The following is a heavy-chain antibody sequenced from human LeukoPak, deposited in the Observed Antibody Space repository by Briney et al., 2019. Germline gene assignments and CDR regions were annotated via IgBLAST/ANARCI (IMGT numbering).Heavy chain of an antibody. V-gene: IGHV4-39*07. CDR2: SG. CDR3: AGERGEEYSSGWYKTNFFDN. J-gene: IGHJ4*02. D-gene: IGHD6-19*01. Sequence: SETLSLTCTVSGDSFSSVTDYWAWIRQPPGKGLEWIASGDCRVAISTDMSKSQNSLKLTSVTGADTAVYYCAGERGEEYSSGWYKTNFFDNWGQGIRVTVSS. CDR1: GDSFSSVTDY.